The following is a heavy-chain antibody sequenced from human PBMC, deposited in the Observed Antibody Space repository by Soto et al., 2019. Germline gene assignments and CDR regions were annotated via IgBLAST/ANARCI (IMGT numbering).Heavy chain of an antibody. CDR3: AKAPPGGYCSGGSCFDY. J-gene: IGHJ4*02. V-gene: IGHV1-58*01. Sequence: ASVKVSCKASGFTFTSSAVQWVRQARGQRLEWIGWIVVGSGNTNYAQKFQERVTITRDMSTSTAYMELSSLRSEDTAVYYCAKAPPGGYCSGGSCFDYWGQGTLVTVSS. D-gene: IGHD2-15*01. CDR1: GFTFTSSA. CDR2: IVVGSGNT.